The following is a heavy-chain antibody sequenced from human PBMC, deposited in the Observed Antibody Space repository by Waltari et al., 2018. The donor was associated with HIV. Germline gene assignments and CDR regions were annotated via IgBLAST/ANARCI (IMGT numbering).Heavy chain of an antibody. V-gene: IGHV3-21*01. Sequence: EVQLVESGGGLVKPGGSLRLSCAASGFTFRSYRMNWVRQAPGKGLGWVSSISSSSSYIYYADSVKGRFTISRDNAKNSLYLQMNSLRAEDTAVYYCARDPRRDPTLYYFDYWGQGTLVTVSS. CDR2: ISSSSSYI. J-gene: IGHJ4*02. CDR3: ARDPRRDPTLYYFDY. CDR1: GFTFRSYR. D-gene: IGHD1-26*01.